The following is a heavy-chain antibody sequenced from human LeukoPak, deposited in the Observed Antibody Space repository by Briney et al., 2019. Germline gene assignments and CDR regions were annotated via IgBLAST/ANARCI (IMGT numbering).Heavy chain of an antibody. CDR3: ARVGKNGWDFDH. D-gene: IGHD6-19*01. CDR2: IIEGGDVK. V-gene: IGHV3-7*01. CDR1: GSTFSAYW. J-gene: IGHJ4*02. Sequence: GGSLRLSCAASGSTFSAYWMTWVRQAPGKGLAWVANIIEGGDVKYYVDSVKGRFTISRDNTKNSVYLEMKSLRADDTAVYYCARVGKNGWDFDHWGQGTLVTVSS.